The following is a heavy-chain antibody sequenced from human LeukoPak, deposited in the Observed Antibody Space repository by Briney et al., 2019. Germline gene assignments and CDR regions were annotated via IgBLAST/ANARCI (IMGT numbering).Heavy chain of an antibody. CDR2: IYYSGST. CDR3: ATHYYDSSGYYHDAFDI. V-gene: IGHV4-31*03. D-gene: IGHD3-22*01. Sequence: SQTLSLTCTVSGGSISSGGYYWSWIRQHPGKGLEWIGYIYYSGSTYYNPSLKSRVTISVDTSKNQFSLKLSSVTAADTAVYYCATHYYDSSGYYHDAFDIWGQGTMVTVSS. CDR1: GGSISSGGYY. J-gene: IGHJ3*02.